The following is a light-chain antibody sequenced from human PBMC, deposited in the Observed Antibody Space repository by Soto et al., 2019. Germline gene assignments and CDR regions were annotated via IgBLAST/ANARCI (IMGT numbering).Light chain of an antibody. CDR2: GAS. CDR3: QQYNSYPYT. J-gene: IGKJ2*01. Sequence: DIQMTQSPSSLSASVGDRVSITCRASQGVSTNLAWFQQKPGKAPKSLIYGASNLQSGVPSQFSASGSGTEFDLTVSGLQPEDFATYYSQQYNSYPYTFGQGTKLEI. V-gene: IGKV1-16*02. CDR1: QGVSTN.